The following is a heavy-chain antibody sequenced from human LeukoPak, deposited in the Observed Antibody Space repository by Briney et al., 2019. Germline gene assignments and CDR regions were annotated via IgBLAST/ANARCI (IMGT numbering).Heavy chain of an antibody. Sequence: SETLSLTCTVSGGSISSSSYYWGWIRQPPGKGLEWIGSIYYSGSTYCNPSLKSRVTISVDTSKNQFSLKLSSVTAADTAVYYCARQRRQLVYDYWGQGTLVSVSS. D-gene: IGHD6-6*01. V-gene: IGHV4-39*01. CDR3: ARQRRQLVYDY. CDR1: GGSISSSSYY. J-gene: IGHJ4*02. CDR2: IYYSGST.